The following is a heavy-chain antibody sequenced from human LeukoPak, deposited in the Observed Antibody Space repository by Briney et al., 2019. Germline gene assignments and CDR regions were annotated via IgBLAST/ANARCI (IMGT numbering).Heavy chain of an antibody. V-gene: IGHV1-2*02. J-gene: IGHJ4*02. CDR2: INPNSGGT. Sequence: ASVKVSCKASGYTFTGYYMHWVRQAPGPGLEWMGWINPNSGGTNYSQKFQGRVTMTRDTSISTAYMELSRLRSDDTAVYYCARASAGTRLSHDYCGQGTLVTVSS. CDR3: ARASAGTRLSHDY. D-gene: IGHD1-1*01. CDR1: GYTFTGYY.